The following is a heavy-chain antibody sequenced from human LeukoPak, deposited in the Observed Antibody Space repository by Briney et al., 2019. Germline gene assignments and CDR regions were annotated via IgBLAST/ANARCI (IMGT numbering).Heavy chain of an antibody. CDR2: IRSKAYGGTT. CDR3: TREGLYDILTGYDSHYFDY. D-gene: IGHD3-9*01. V-gene: IGHV3-49*03. CDR1: GFTFGDYA. Sequence: GGSLRLSCTASGFTFGDYAMSWFRQAPGKGLEWVGFIRSKAYGGTTEYAASVKGRFTISRDDSKSIAYLQMNSLKTEDTAVYYCTREGLYDILTGYDSHYFDYWGQGTLVTVSS. J-gene: IGHJ4*02.